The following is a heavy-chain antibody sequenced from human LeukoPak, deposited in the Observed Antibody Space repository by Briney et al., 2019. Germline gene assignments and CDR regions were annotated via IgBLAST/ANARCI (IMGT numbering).Heavy chain of an antibody. J-gene: IGHJ4*02. CDR2: IKQDGSEK. V-gene: IGHV3-7*01. Sequence: GGSLRLSCAASGFTFSSYWMSWVRQAPGKGLEWVANIKQDGSEKYYVDSVKGRFTISRDNAKNSLYLQMNSLRAEDTAVYYCARDVQDSSGSYYDYWGQGTLVTVSS. D-gene: IGHD3-22*01. CDR3: ARDVQDSSGSYYDY. CDR1: GFTFSSYW.